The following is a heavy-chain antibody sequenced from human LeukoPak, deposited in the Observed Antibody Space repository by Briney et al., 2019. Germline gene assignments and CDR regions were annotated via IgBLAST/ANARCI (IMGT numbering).Heavy chain of an antibody. CDR3: TKWGDYDGSTGCYDPDY. CDR1: GFTFRNYA. J-gene: IGHJ4*02. Sequence: PGASLRLSCAASGFTFRNYAMSWVRQAPGKGLEWASAIVGNGVSTYYADSVQGRFTISRDDSKNTLYLQMNSLRAEDTALYYCTKWGDYDGSTGCYDPDYWGQGTLVTVSS. CDR2: IVGNGVST. D-gene: IGHD3-9*01. V-gene: IGHV3-23*01.